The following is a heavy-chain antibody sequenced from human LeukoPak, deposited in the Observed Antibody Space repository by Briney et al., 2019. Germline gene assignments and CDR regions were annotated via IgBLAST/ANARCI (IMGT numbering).Heavy chain of an antibody. J-gene: IGHJ3*02. CDR1: GYPFSDYG. V-gene: IGHV1-18*01. CDR3: AREVWCSGDTCYRYAFDI. CDR2: VSPYNGKT. Sequence: ASVKVSCKASGYPFSDYGIIWVRQAPGQGLEWMVYVSPYNGKTEYAQEIQGRVTVATDTSTSTAYMELRNLRSDDTALYYCAREVWCSGDTCYRYAFDIWGQGTMVTVSS. D-gene: IGHD2-15*01.